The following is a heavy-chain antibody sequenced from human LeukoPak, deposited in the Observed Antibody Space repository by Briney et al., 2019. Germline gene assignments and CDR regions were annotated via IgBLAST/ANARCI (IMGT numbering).Heavy chain of an antibody. CDR2: INHSGST. J-gene: IGHJ4*02. CDR1: GGSFSGYY. CDR3: ARAEIYDILAGYYPPLDY. V-gene: IGHV4-34*01. D-gene: IGHD3-9*01. Sequence: SETLSLTCAVYGGSFSGYYWSWIRQPPGKGLEWIGEINHSGSTNYNPSLKSRVTTSVDTSKNQFSLKLSSVTAADTAVYYCARAEIYDILAGYYPPLDYWGQGTLVTVSS.